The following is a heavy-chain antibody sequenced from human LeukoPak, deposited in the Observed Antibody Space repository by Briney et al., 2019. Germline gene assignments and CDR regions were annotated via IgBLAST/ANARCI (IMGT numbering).Heavy chain of an antibody. D-gene: IGHD3-10*01. CDR1: GASVSSGDSS. Sequence: PSQTLSLTCAVTGASVSSGDSSWAWIRQPPGKGLEWIGYIYHIVNTFYNPSLQSRVTISVDRAKNQVSLRLTSVTAADTAVYYCARDSYGLGSNYFDPWGQGTQVTVSS. CDR3: ARDSYGLGSNYFDP. J-gene: IGHJ5*02. V-gene: IGHV4-30-2*01. CDR2: IYHIVNT.